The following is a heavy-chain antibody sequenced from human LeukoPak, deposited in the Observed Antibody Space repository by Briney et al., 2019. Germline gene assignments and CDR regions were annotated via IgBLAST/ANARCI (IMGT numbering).Heavy chain of an antibody. D-gene: IGHD1-1*01. CDR3: ARWGGTRQYYFDY. CDR1: GFIFSDYG. CDR2: TRFDGSIK. Sequence: GRSLRLSCAVSGFIFSDYGFHWVRQAPGKGLEWVAVTRFDGSIKQYADSVKGRFTISRDDSKNTLCLQMNSLKSEDTAVYYCARWGGTRQYYFDYWGRGTLVTVSS. V-gene: IGHV3-33*01. J-gene: IGHJ4*02.